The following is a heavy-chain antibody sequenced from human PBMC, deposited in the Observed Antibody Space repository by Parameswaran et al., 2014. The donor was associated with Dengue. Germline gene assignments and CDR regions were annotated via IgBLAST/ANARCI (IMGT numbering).Heavy chain of an antibody. D-gene: IGHD7-27*01. J-gene: IGHJ4*02. V-gene: IGHV3-7*04. Sequence: VRQAPGNGLEWLANISQDGGEKYYVDSVKGRFTISRDNAKKSLYLQMNSLRAEDTAMYYCARVLWGFLFDYWGQGSLVTVSS. CDR2: ISQDGGEK. CDR3: ARVLWGFLFDY.